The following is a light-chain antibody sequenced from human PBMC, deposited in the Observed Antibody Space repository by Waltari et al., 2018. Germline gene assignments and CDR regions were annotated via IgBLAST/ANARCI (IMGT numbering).Light chain of an antibody. J-gene: IGLJ1*01. Sequence: QSALTQPPSASGSPGQSVAISCTGTSSDVGAYNYVSWYQQHPGKAPKLIIYAVTKRPSGVPAQFSGSRSGNTASRTVAGLQADDEGDYHCSSYTGSTNNLYVFGTGTKVTV. CDR1: SSDVGAYNY. CDR3: SSYTGSTNNLYV. CDR2: AVT. V-gene: IGLV2-8*01.